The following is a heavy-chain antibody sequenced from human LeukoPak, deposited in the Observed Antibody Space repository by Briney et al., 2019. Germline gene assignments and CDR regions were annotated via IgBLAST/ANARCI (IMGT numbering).Heavy chain of an antibody. D-gene: IGHD4-23*01. Sequence: PSETLSLTCTVSGGSITSKHYYWGWIRQPPGKGLEWIGSISYGGSTHYNPSLKSRVTMSVDTSKNQFSLKLRSVTATDTAVYHCATSPGADYGGDHWFDPWGQGTLVTVSS. CDR1: GGSITSKHYY. CDR3: ATSPGADYGGDHWFDP. V-gene: IGHV4-39*01. J-gene: IGHJ5*02. CDR2: ISYGGST.